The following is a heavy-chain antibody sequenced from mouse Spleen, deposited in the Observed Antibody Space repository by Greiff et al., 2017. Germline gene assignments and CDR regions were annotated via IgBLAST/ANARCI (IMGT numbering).Heavy chain of an antibody. Sequence: EVQLVESGEGLVKPGGSLKLSCAASGFTFSSYAMSWVRQTPEKRLAWVAYISSGGDYIYYADTVKGRFTISRDNARNTLYLQMSSLKSEDTAMYYCTRAYYSNPYYYAMDYWGQGTSVTVSS. CDR1: GFTFSSYA. D-gene: IGHD2-5*01. J-gene: IGHJ4*01. CDR2: ISSGGDYI. CDR3: TRAYYSNPYYYAMDY. V-gene: IGHV5-9-1*02.